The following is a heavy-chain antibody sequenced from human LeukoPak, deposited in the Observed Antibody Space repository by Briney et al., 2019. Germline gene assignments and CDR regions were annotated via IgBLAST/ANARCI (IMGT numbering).Heavy chain of an antibody. V-gene: IGHV3-11*04. Sequence: PGGSLGLSCAASGFTFSDYYMSWIRQAPGKGLEWVSYISSSGSTIYYADFVKGRFTISRDNAKNSLYLQMNSLRAEDTAVYYCARDDYYYDSSGYYMDYWGQGTLVTVSS. CDR2: ISSSGSTI. D-gene: IGHD3-22*01. CDR3: ARDDYYYDSSGYYMDY. J-gene: IGHJ4*02. CDR1: GFTFSDYY.